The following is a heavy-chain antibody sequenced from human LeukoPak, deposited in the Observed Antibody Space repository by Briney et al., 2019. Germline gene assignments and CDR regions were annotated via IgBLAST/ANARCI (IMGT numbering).Heavy chain of an antibody. D-gene: IGHD3-22*01. Sequence: GGSLRLSCAASGYTVSSNYLSWVSQALGKGLEWVSVIYSGGSTYYADSVKGRFTISRDNSKNTLYLQMNSLRAEDTAVYYCARVSWTYYYDSSGSFFDYWGQGPLVTVSS. CDR3: ARVSWTYYYDSSGSFFDY. V-gene: IGHV3-66*02. J-gene: IGHJ4*02. CDR2: IYSGGST. CDR1: GYTVSSNY.